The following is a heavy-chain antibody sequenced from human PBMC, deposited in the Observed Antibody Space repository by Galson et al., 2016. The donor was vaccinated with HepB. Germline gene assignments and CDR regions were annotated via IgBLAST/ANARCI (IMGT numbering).Heavy chain of an antibody. D-gene: IGHD2-21*01. J-gene: IGHJ4*02. CDR3: ARQDLWSIEY. CDR2: IYPSGST. V-gene: IGHV4-4*02. Sequence: SETLSLTCAVSGGSISSSHWWSWVRQPPGKGLEWIGEIYPSGSTNYNPSLGGRVSISLDKSENHFSLMMTSVTAAGTAVYYCARQDLWSIEYWGQGTLVTVSS. CDR1: GGSISSSHW.